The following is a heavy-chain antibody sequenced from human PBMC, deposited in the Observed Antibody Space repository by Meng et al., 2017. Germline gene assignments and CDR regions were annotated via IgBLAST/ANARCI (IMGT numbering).Heavy chain of an antibody. Sequence: GGSLRLSCAASGFTFSNYWMHWVRQAPGKGLVWVSRINSDGGSTTYVDSVKGRFTISRDNAKNSLYLQMNSLRAEDTAVYYCARDRIQLWRWGQGTLVTGAS. CDR3: ARDRIQLWR. CDR1: GFTFSNYW. V-gene: IGHV3-74*01. D-gene: IGHD5-18*01. CDR2: INSDGGST. J-gene: IGHJ4*02.